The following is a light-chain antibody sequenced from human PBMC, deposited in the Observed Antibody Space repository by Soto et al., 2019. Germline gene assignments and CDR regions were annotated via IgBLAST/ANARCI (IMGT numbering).Light chain of an antibody. Sequence: EIVLTQSPGTLSLSPGERATLSCRVSQSVSSNYLAWYQQKPGQAPRLLIYGASSRATGVPDRFSGSGSGTDFTLTITRLEPEDFAVYYCQHYGRSPPRTFGQGTNVDIK. CDR1: QSVSSNY. V-gene: IGKV3-20*01. CDR2: GAS. J-gene: IGKJ1*01. CDR3: QHYGRSPPRT.